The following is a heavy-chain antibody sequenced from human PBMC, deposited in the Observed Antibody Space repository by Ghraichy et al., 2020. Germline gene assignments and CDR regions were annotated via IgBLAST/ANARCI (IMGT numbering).Heavy chain of an antibody. CDR3: ARAGGYSSSSGPYYYGMDV. CDR2: IYTSGST. D-gene: IGHD6-6*01. CDR1: GGSISSYY. J-gene: IGHJ6*02. V-gene: IGHV4-4*07. Sequence: SETPSLTCTVSGGSISSYYWSWIRQPAGKGLEWIGRIYTSGSTNYNPSLKSRVTMSVDTSKNQFSLKLSSVTAADTAVYYCARAGGYSSSSGPYYYGMDVWGQGTTVTVSS.